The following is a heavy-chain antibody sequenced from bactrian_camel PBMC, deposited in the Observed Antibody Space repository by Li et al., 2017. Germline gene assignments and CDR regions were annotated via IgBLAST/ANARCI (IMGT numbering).Heavy chain of an antibody. CDR3: AAITAYYGGFRY. Sequence: HVQLVESGGGLVQPGGSLRLSCAASGFTFSNYYMSWVRQAPGKGLEWVSSIYTGGGSTYYADSVKGRFTISEDNAKNTLYLQMNSLKPEDTAVYFCAAITAYYGGFRYWGQGTQVTVS. CDR1: GFTFSNYY. V-gene: IGHV3-2*01. J-gene: IGHJ4*01. D-gene: IGHD2*01. CDR2: IYTGGGST.